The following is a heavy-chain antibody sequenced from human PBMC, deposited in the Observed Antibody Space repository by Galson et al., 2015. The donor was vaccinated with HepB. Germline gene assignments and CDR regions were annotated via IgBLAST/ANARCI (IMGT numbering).Heavy chain of an antibody. J-gene: IGHJ4*02. Sequence: SLTCTVSGGSISSSSYYWGWIRQPPGKGLEWIGSIYYSGSTYYNPSLKSRVTISVDTSKNQFSLKLSSVTAADTAVYYCARRSSMITFGGVIVYYFDYWGQGTLVTVSS. CDR1: GGSISSSSYY. CDR3: ARRSSMITFGGVIVYYFDY. D-gene: IGHD3-16*02. CDR2: IYYSGST. V-gene: IGHV4-39*07.